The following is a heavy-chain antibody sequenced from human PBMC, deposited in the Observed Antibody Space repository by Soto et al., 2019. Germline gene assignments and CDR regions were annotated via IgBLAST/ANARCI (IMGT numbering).Heavy chain of an antibody. D-gene: IGHD2-2*01. CDR3: AKSRIPGATLYYYYGLDL. Sequence: GGSLRLSCAAFNGYAMHWVRQAPGKGLEWVAVISSDGGNKFYADSVKGRFTLSRDISKSTMYLQTNSLRGEDTAVYYCAKSRIPGATLYYYYGLDLWDQGTTVTVSS. CDR1: NGYA. V-gene: IGHV3-30-3*02. CDR2: ISSDGGNK. J-gene: IGHJ6*02.